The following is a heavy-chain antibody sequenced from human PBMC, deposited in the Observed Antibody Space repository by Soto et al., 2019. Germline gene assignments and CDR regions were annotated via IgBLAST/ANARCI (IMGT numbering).Heavy chain of an antibody. Sequence: SETXSLTCAVSGGSFSGYSWTWIRQSPGQGLEWIGEINHSGGTDYNPSLKSRVTISFDASKNQISLQVRSATAADAAVYYCARDFKEYCSDGKCNWFDPWGQGTLVTVSS. J-gene: IGHJ5*02. CDR3: ARDFKEYCSDGKCNWFDP. CDR2: INHSGGT. CDR1: GGSFSGYS. D-gene: IGHD2-15*01. V-gene: IGHV4-34*01.